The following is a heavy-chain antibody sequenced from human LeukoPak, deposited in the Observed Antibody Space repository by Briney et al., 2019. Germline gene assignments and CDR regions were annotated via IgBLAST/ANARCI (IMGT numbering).Heavy chain of an antibody. Sequence: SETLSLTCTVSGGSISSSSYYWGWIRQPPGKGLEWIGSIYYSGSTYYNPSLKSRVTISVDTSKNQSSLKLSSVTAADTAVYYCVLFRKDIVVVPAARPTSDYWGQGTLVTVSS. CDR2: IYYSGST. CDR1: GGSISSSSYY. V-gene: IGHV4-39*07. CDR3: VLFRKDIVVVPAARPTSDY. D-gene: IGHD2-2*01. J-gene: IGHJ4*02.